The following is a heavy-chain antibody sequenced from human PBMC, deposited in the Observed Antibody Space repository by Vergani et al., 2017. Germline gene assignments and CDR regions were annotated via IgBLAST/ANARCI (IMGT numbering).Heavy chain of an antibody. CDR2: IRSKAYGGTT. D-gene: IGHD3-9*01. V-gene: IGHV3-49*03. J-gene: IGHJ4*02. Sequence: EVQLVESGGGLVQPGRSLRLSCTASGFTFGDYAMSWFRQAPGKGLEWVGFIRSKAYGGTTEYAASVKGRFTISRDDSKSIAYLQMNSLKTEDTAVYYCARDHFGGILTGYYKGMDYWGQGTLVTVSS. CDR3: ARDHFGGILTGYYKGMDY. CDR1: GFTFGDYA.